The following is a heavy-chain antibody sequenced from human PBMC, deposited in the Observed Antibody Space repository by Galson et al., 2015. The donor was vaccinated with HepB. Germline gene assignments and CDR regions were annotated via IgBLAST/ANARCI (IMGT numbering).Heavy chain of an antibody. CDR3: ARDRTDYYYGMDV. CDR1: GYTFASYY. J-gene: IGHJ6*02. Sequence: SVKVSCKASGYTFASYYVYWVRQAPGQGLEWMGVIKPNDGSTSYSQKFQGRVTLTRDTSTSTVYMELSSLRSEDTAVYYCARDRTDYYYGMDVWGQGTTVTVSS. V-gene: IGHV1-46*03. D-gene: IGHD1-14*01. CDR2: IKPNDGST.